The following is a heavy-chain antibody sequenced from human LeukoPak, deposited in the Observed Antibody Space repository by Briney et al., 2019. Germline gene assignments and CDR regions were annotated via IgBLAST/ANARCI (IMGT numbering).Heavy chain of an antibody. CDR2: ISSSSSYI. CDR1: GFTFSSYS. D-gene: IGHD3-10*01. CDR3: AVHGSGSSGFDP. Sequence: PGGSLRLSCAASGFTFSSYSMNWVRQAPGKGLEWVSSISSSSSYIYYADSVKGRFTISRDNAKNSLYLQMNSLRAEDTAVYYCAVHGSGSSGFDPWGQGTLVTVSS. V-gene: IGHV3-21*01. J-gene: IGHJ5*02.